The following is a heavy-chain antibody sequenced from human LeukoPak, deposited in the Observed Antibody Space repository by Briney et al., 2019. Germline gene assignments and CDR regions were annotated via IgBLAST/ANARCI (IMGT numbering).Heavy chain of an antibody. D-gene: IGHD6-13*01. J-gene: IGHJ6*02. Sequence: GGSLRLSCAASGFTFDVYAMHWVRQAPGKGLEWVSGISWNSGSIGYADSVKGRFTISRDNAKNSLYLQMNSLRAEDTALYYCAKERRVSSWYGLRNGYYYGMDVWGQGTMVTVSS. CDR2: ISWNSGSI. V-gene: IGHV3-9*01. CDR1: GFTFDVYA. CDR3: AKERRVSSWYGLRNGYYYGMDV.